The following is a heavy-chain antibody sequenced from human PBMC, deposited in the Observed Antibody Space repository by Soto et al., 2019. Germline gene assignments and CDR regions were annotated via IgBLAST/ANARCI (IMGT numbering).Heavy chain of an antibody. Sequence: QVQLLESGGGLVKPGGSLRLSCAASGFTFSDYYMSWIRQAPGKGLECVAYISVSSTYANYADSVECRFTISRDNAENSLFLQMNSLRADDTAVYYCARGVRYYSSEKPANFDYWGQGALVTVSS. CDR2: ISVSSTYA. CDR3: ARGVRYYSSEKPANFDY. CDR1: GFTFSDYY. D-gene: IGHD3-10*01. V-gene: IGHV3-11*05. J-gene: IGHJ4*02.